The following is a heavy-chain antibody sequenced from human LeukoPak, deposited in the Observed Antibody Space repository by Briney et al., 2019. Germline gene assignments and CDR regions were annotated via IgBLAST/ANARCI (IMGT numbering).Heavy chain of an antibody. CDR2: IYNSGST. Sequence: SETLSLTCTVSGGSISSGSYYWSWIRQPAGKGPEWIGRIYNSGSTNYNPSLKSRVTISVDTSKNQFSLKLSSVTAADTAVYYCARGLFGTGYAHYDYWGQGTLVTASS. V-gene: IGHV4-61*10. J-gene: IGHJ4*02. CDR1: GGSISSGSYY. D-gene: IGHD3-9*01. CDR3: ARGLFGTGYAHYDY.